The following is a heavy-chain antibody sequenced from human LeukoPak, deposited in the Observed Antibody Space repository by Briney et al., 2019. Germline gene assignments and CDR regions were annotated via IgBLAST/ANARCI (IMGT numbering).Heavy chain of an antibody. Sequence: SQTLSLTCAISGDSVSSNSAAWNWIRQSPSRGLEWLGRTYYRSKWYNDYAVSVKSRITINPDTSKNQFSLQLNSVTPEGTAVYYCARSYYDSSGYYYYYYYGMDVWGQGTTVTVSS. V-gene: IGHV6-1*01. D-gene: IGHD3-22*01. J-gene: IGHJ6*02. CDR2: TYYRSKWYN. CDR1: GDSVSSNSAA. CDR3: ARSYYDSSGYYYYYYYGMDV.